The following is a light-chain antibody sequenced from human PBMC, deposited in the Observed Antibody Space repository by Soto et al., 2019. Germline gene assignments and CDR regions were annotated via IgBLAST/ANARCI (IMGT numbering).Light chain of an antibody. J-gene: IGLJ1*01. V-gene: IGLV1-40*01. CDR2: GNS. CDR3: QSYDSSLSGSYV. CDR1: TSNIGAGYD. Sequence: QSVLTQPPSVSGAPGQRVTFSCTVSTSNIGAGYDVHWYQQLPGTSPKLLIFGNSDRPSGVPDRFSASRSGSSASLAITGLQAEDEADYYCQSYDSSLSGSYVFGSGTKVTVL.